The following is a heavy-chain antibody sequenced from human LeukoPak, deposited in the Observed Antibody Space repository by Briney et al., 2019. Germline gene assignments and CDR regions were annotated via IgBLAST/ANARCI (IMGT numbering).Heavy chain of an antibody. J-gene: IGHJ4*02. Sequence: ASVKVSCKTSGYTFTNYGISWVRQAPGQGLEWMGWISGYNGNTNYAQKLQGRVTMTTDTSTSTAYIELRSPRSDDTAVYYCASALRTGDNYFDYWGQGTLVTVSS. CDR2: ISGYNGNT. CDR1: GYTFTNYG. CDR3: ASALRTGDNYFDY. V-gene: IGHV1-18*01. D-gene: IGHD1-1*01.